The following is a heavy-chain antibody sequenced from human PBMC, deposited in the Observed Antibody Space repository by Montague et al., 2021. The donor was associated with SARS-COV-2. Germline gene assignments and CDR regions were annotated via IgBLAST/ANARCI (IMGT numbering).Heavy chain of an antibody. V-gene: IGHV4-39*01. CDR2: ISYSGRT. J-gene: IGHJ6*02. CDR1: GGSVSSSPYY. CDR3: GGTWVYFSPVDV. D-gene: IGHD3-3*01. Sequence: SETLSLTCTVSGGSVSSSPYYWGWIRQPPGRGLEWVGSISYSGRTYFSPSLKSRLTISVDSSENQFSLRLSSVTAADTAVYYCGGTWVYFSPVDVWGQGTTVIVSS.